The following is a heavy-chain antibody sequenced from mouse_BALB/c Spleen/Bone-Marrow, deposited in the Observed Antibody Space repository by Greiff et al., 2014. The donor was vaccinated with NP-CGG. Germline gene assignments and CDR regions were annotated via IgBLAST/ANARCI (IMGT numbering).Heavy chain of an antibody. J-gene: IGHJ2*01. CDR3: ARGGHGSC. Sequence: QVQLKQPGAELVRPGTSVKVSCKASGYAFTNYLIEWVKQRPGQGLEWIGVINPGSGGTNYNEKFKGKATLTADNSSNTAYMHLSSLTSDDSAVYFCARGGHGSCWGQGTTLTVSS. CDR2: INPGSGGT. D-gene: IGHD2-2*01. CDR1: GYAFTNYL. V-gene: IGHV1-54*03.